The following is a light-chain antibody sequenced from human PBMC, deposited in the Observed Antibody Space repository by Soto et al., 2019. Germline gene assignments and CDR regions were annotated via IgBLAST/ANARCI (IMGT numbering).Light chain of an antibody. Sequence: QSVLTQPASMSGSPGQSITISCTGTSSNLGDYTFISWYQQHPGKAPKLIIYEVSNRPSGVSNRFSGSKSGNTASLTISGLQADDEADYYCSSYTTSRNVLFGGGTKVTVL. CDR1: SSNLGDYTF. J-gene: IGLJ2*01. CDR3: SSYTTSRNVL. V-gene: IGLV2-14*01. CDR2: EVS.